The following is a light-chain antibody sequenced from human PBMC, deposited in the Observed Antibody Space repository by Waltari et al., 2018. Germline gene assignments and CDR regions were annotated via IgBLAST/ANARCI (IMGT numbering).Light chain of an antibody. CDR3: SSYTGEYV. CDR1: TSDVGGYNY. V-gene: IGLV2-14*01. Sequence: QSALTQPASVSGSPGQSITISCTGTTSDVGGYNYVSWYRQHPGKAPKLMLYDVSKRPSGVSNRFSGSKSGNTASLTISGLQAEDEADYYCSSYTGEYVFGTGTKVTVL. CDR2: DVS. J-gene: IGLJ1*01.